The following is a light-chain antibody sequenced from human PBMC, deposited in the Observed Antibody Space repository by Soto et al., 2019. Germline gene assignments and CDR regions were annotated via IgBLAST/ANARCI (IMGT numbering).Light chain of an antibody. Sequence: QSVLTQPASVSGYPGQAITISCTGTSSDVGGYNYVSWYQQHPGKAPKLMIYDVTNRPSGVSNRFSGSKPGNTASLPISGVQCEDEAYYYCSSYTTRSTLVFGEGTKLT. CDR2: DVT. CDR3: SSYTTRSTLV. V-gene: IGLV2-14*01. J-gene: IGLJ3*02. CDR1: SSDVGGYNY.